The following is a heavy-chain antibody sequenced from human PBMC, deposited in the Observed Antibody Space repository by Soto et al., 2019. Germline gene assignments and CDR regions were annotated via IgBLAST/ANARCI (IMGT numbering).Heavy chain of an antibody. V-gene: IGHV4-4*07. Sequence: SETLSLTCTVSGGSISSYYWSWIRQPAGKGLEWIGRIYTSGSTNYNPSLKSRVTMSVDTSKNQFSLKLSSVTAADTAVYYCARAGGSGSYYRGVYYYYGMDVWGQGTTVTVSS. CDR3: ARAGGSGSYYRGVYYYYGMDV. CDR2: IYTSGST. CDR1: GGSISSYY. J-gene: IGHJ6*02. D-gene: IGHD3-10*01.